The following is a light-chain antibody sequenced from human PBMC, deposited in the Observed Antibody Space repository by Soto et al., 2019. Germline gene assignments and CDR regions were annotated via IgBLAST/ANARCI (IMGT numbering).Light chain of an antibody. J-gene: IGKJ4*01. CDR2: DAS. V-gene: IGKV3-11*01. CDR1: QSVGKP. Sequence: EMVLTQSPATLSLSPGERATLSCWASQSVGKPWGWYQQYPGQAPRLLINDASNRATGIPARFGGSGSGTDFTLTISSLEPEDFAVYYCQQRNAWPLTFGGGT. CDR3: QQRNAWPLT.